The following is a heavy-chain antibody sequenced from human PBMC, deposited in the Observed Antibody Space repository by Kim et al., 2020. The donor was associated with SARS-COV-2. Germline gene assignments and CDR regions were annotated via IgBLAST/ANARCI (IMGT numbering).Heavy chain of an antibody. Sequence: SVKVSCKASGGTFSSYAISWVRQAPGQGLEWMGGIIPIFGTANYAQKFQGRVTITADESTSKAYMELSSLRSEDTAVYYCARNYYDFWSGYYYFDYWGQGTLVTVSS. CDR3: ARNYYDFWSGYYYFDY. CDR2: IIPIFGTA. J-gene: IGHJ4*02. CDR1: GGTFSSYA. V-gene: IGHV1-69*13. D-gene: IGHD3-3*01.